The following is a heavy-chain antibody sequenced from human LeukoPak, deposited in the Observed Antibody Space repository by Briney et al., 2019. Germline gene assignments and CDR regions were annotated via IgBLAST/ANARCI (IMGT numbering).Heavy chain of an antibody. J-gene: IGHJ4*02. Sequence: GESLKISCKGSGYSFTSYWIGWVRQAPGQGLEWMGWISTYNGNTNYAQKLQGRVTMTTDTSTSTAYMELRSLRSDDTAVYYCARDWSYYDSSGYYPPVFFDYWGQGTLVTVSS. D-gene: IGHD3-22*01. CDR2: ISTYNGNT. CDR1: GYSFTSYW. CDR3: ARDWSYYDSSGYYPPVFFDY. V-gene: IGHV1-18*04.